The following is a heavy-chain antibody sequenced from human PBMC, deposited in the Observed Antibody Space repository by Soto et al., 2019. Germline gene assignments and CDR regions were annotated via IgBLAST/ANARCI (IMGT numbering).Heavy chain of an antibody. CDR2: MNPNSGNT. D-gene: IGHD1-1*01. J-gene: IGHJ6*02. V-gene: IGHV1-8*01. Sequence: QMQLVQSGAEVKKPEASVKVSCKASGYTFTSYDINWVRQATGQGLEWMGWMNPNSGNTGYAQKFRGRVTMTRNTSISTAYMELSSLRSEGTAVYYCARERTGTTSMDVWGQGTTVTVSS. CDR1: GYTFTSYD. CDR3: ARERTGTTSMDV.